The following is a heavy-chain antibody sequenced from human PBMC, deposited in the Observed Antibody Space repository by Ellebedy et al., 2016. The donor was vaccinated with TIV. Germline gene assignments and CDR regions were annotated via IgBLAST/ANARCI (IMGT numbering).Heavy chain of an antibody. V-gene: IGHV4-59*13. D-gene: IGHD2-21*02. CDR1: GASISSYY. CDR2: MFHSGTS. J-gene: IGHJ6*02. CDR3: ARLTSVTPYYGVDV. Sequence: MPSETLSLTCTVSGASISSYYWSWIRRPPGKGLEWIGYMFHSGTSNYNPSLKSRVTISVDTSKNQFSLKLSSVTAADTAVYYCARLTSVTPYYGVDVWGQGTTVTVSS.